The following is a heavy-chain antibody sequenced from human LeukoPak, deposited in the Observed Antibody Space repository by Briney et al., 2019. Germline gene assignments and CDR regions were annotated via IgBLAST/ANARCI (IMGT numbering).Heavy chain of an antibody. CDR1: QFTFSNYA. CDR2: ISSSSSYI. V-gene: IGHV3-21*01. J-gene: IGHJ4*02. CDR3: ARTARYGGNSDY. D-gene: IGHD4-23*01. Sequence: GGSLRLSCAASQFTFSNYAMSWVRQAPGKGLEWVSSISSSSSYIYYADSVKGRFTISRDNAKNSLYLQMNSLRAEDTAVYYCARTARYGGNSDYWGQGTLVTVSS.